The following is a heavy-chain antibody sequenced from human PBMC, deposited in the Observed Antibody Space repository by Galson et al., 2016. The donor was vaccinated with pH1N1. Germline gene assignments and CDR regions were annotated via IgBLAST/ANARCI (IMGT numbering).Heavy chain of an antibody. CDR3: ARDGGDYGGAGQYKYFEP. V-gene: IGHV3-53*01. J-gene: IGHJ5*02. CDR1: GFTVSSNY. Sequence: SLRLSCAASGFTVSSNYMSWVRQAPGKGLEWVSLIYSGGGTYYADSVKGRFTISRDNSKNTLYLQMNSLRVEDTAVYYCARDGGDYGGAGQYKYFEPWGQGTLVTVSS. CDR2: IYSGGGT. D-gene: IGHD4-23*01.